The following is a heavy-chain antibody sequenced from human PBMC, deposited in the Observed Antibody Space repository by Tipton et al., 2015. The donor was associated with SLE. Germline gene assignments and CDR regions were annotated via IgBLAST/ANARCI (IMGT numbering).Heavy chain of an antibody. V-gene: IGHV4-39*07. CDR1: GGSISNSNYY. Sequence: TLSLTCTVSGGSISNSNYYWGWIRQPPGTGLGGIGSIYYSGSTYYNPSLKSRVTISIDTSKNQFSLKVISVTAADTAVYYCARSIRGVAEGFDPWGQGTLVTVSS. D-gene: IGHD2-15*01. CDR3: ARSIRGVAEGFDP. J-gene: IGHJ5*02. CDR2: IYYSGST.